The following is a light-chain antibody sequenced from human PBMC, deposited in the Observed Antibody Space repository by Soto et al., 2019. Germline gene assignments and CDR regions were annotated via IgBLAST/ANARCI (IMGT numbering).Light chain of an antibody. CDR2: DDF. Sequence: ELTQPPSVSVAPGQTASITCVGNNIGGKSVHWYQQKPGQAPVLVVYDDFDRPSGIPERFSGSNSGNTATLTINRVEAGDEADYYCQVWDSNSAVFGTGTKVTVL. J-gene: IGLJ1*01. CDR3: QVWDSNSAV. V-gene: IGLV3-21*02. CDR1: NIGGKS.